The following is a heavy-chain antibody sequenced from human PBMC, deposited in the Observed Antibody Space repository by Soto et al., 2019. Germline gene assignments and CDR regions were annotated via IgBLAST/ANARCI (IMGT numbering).Heavy chain of an antibody. CDR3: ALQIAARPSSNFDY. D-gene: IGHD6-6*01. CDR1: GFSLSTSGVG. CDR2: IYWSDDK. Sequence: SGPTLVNPTQTLTLTCTFSGFSLSTSGVGVGWIRQPPGKALEWLALIYWSDDKRYSPSLKSRLTITKDTSKNQVVLTMTNMDPVDTATYYCALQIAARPSSNFDYWGQGTLVTVSS. V-gene: IGHV2-5*01. J-gene: IGHJ4*02.